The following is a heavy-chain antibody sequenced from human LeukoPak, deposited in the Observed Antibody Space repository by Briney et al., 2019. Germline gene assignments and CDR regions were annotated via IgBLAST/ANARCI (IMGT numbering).Heavy chain of an antibody. V-gene: IGHV3-72*01. Sequence: GGSLRLSCAASGFTFSRYEMNWVRQAPGKGLEWIGRSRNEGHSYSTDFAASVRGRASLSRDHSRNSLYLQINSLRTDDTAVYYCVALLRGIGYWGQGTLVTVSS. D-gene: IGHD3-10*01. J-gene: IGHJ4*02. CDR2: SRNEGHSYST. CDR3: VALLRGIGY. CDR1: GFTFSRYE.